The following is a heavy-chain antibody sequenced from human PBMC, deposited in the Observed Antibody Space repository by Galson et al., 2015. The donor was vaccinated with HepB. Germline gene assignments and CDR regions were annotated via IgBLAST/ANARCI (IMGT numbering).Heavy chain of an antibody. V-gene: IGHV3-73*01. CDR3: TRAQGGYYMDV. J-gene: IGHJ6*03. CDR2: IRSKANSYAT. D-gene: IGHD3-16*01. CDR1: GFTFSGSA. Sequence: SLRLSCAASGFTFSGSAMHWVRQASGKGLEWVGRIRSKANSYATAYAASVKGRFTISRDDSKNTAYLQMNSLKTEDTAVYYCTRAQGGYYMDVWGKGTTVTVSS.